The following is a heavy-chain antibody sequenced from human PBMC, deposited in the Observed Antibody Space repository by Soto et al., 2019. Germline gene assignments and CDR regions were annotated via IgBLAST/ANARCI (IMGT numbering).Heavy chain of an antibody. CDR3: TTDQLYSSSWYWYDY. V-gene: IGHV3-15*01. J-gene: IGHJ4*02. CDR1: GFTFSNAW. D-gene: IGHD6-13*01. Sequence: EVQLVESGGGLVKPGGSLRLSCAASGFTFSNAWMSWVRQAPGKGLEWVGRIKSKTDGGTTDYAAPVKGRFTISRDDSKNTLYLQMNSLKTEDTAVYYCTTDQLYSSSWYWYDYWGQGTLVTVSS. CDR2: IKSKTDGGTT.